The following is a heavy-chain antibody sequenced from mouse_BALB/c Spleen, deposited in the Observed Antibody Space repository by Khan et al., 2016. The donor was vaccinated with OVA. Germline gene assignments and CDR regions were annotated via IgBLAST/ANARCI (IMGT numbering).Heavy chain of an antibody. CDR3: ARQGFVAGFTY. J-gene: IGHJ3*01. Sequence: VQLQQSGPELMKPGASVKISCKASGYSFTNYYIHWVIQSPGKSLEWIGSIDPFSGGTTYHQKLKGKATLTVDKSSSTPYIHLSNLTSEASAVYYCARQGFVAGFTYWGQGTLVTVSA. V-gene: IGHV1S135*01. CDR1: GYSFTNYY. CDR2: IDPFSGGT.